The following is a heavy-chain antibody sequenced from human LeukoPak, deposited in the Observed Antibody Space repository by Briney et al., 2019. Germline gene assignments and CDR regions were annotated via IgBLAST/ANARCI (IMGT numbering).Heavy chain of an antibody. CDR1: GFTLSSYG. CDR2: ISYDGSNK. J-gene: IGHJ4*02. Sequence: GGSLRLSCAASGFTLSSYGMHWVRQAPGKGLEWVAVISYDGSNKFYADSVKGRFTISRDDSKNTLYLQMSSLRAEDTAVYYCASLDIVSKTIDYWGQGTLVTVSS. D-gene: IGHD2-2*03. CDR3: ASLDIVSKTIDY. V-gene: IGHV3-30*03.